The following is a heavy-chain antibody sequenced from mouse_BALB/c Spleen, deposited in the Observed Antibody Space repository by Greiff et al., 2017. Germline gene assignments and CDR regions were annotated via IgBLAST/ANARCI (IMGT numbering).Heavy chain of an antibody. Sequence: EVKLMESGPGLVKPSQSLSLTCSVTGYSITSGYYWNWIRQFPGNKLEWMGYISYDGSNNYNPSLKNRISITRDTSKNQFFLKLNSVTTEDTATYYCARDDYALYYFDYWGQGTTLTVSS. V-gene: IGHV3-6*02. CDR3: ARDDYALYYFDY. CDR1: GYSITSGYY. D-gene: IGHD2-4*01. J-gene: IGHJ2*01. CDR2: ISYDGSN.